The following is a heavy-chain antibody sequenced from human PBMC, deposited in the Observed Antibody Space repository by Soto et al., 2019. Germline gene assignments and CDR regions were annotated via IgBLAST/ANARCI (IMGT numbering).Heavy chain of an antibody. CDR3: ARKGVAGTIYYYPGMDV. V-gene: IGHV5-51*01. D-gene: IGHD6-19*01. J-gene: IGHJ6*02. Sequence: GESLKISCKGSGYSFFNYWTVWVRQMPGKGLEWMGIIYPGDSDTTYSPSFQGQVTISADKSSSTAYLQWSSLKASDTAMYYCARKGVAGTIYYYPGMDVWGQGTTVTVSS. CDR1: GYSFFNYW. CDR2: IYPGDSDT.